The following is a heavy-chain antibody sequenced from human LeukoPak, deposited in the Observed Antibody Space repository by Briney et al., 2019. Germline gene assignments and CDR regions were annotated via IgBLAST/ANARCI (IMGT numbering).Heavy chain of an antibody. CDR3: ARVGGLLPLYYFDY. J-gene: IGHJ4*02. V-gene: IGHV3-53*01. CDR2: IYSGGST. CDR1: GFTVSSNY. D-gene: IGHD3-10*01. Sequence: GGSLRLSCAASGFTVSSNYMSWVRQAPGKGLEWVSVIYSGGSTYYADSVKGRFTISRDNSKNTLYLQMNSLRAEDTAVYYCARVGGLLPLYYFDYWGQGTPVTVSS.